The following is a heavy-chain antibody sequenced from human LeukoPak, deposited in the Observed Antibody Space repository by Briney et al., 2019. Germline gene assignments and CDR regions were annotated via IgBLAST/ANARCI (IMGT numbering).Heavy chain of an antibody. CDR3: AREGTLVRGVMNHFDY. J-gene: IGHJ4*02. CDR1: GDSVSSNNAA. D-gene: IGHD3-10*01. V-gene: IGHV6-1*01. Sequence: SQTLSLTCAISGDSVSSNNAAWNWIRRSPSSGLEWLGRTFYRSQWYNDYAVSVRSRIIINPDTSKNQFSLQLNSVTPEDTAVYYCAREGTLVRGVMNHFDYWGQGILVTVSS. CDR2: TFYRSQWYN.